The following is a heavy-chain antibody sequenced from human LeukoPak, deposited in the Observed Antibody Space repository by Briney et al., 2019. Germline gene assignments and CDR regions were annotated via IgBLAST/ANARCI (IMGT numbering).Heavy chain of an antibody. D-gene: IGHD3-16*01. Sequence: SVKVSCKASGGTFSSYAISWVRQAPGQGLEWMGGIIPIFGTANYAQKFQGRVTITTDESTSTAYMELSSLRSEDTAVYYCARVARPGPSRGLGGYWGQGTLVTVSS. J-gene: IGHJ4*02. V-gene: IGHV1-69*05. CDR3: ARVARPGPSRGLGGY. CDR1: GGTFSSYA. CDR2: IIPIFGTA.